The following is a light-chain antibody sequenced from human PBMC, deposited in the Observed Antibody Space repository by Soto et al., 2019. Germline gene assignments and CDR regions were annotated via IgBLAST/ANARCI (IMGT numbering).Light chain of an antibody. V-gene: IGKV3-15*01. Sequence: EIVMTQSPATLSVSPGERATLSCRASQSVSNNLAWFQQKPGQAPRLLIYGASTRATGIPARFSGGGSGTDFTLTISGLQSEDSAVYYCQQYSYSPRTFGQGTKVEIK. J-gene: IGKJ1*01. CDR3: QQYSYSPRT. CDR2: GAS. CDR1: QSVSNN.